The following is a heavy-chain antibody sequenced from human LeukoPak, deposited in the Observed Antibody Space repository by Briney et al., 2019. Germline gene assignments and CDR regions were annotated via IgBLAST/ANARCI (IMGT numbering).Heavy chain of an antibody. J-gene: IGHJ4*02. CDR3: ARGIIYLDY. CDR2: IYGDGTT. V-gene: IGHV3-53*04. D-gene: IGHD3-10*01. CDR1: GFTFNIYA. Sequence: PGGSLRLSCAASGFTFNIYAMSWVRQAPGKGLEWVSLIYGDGTTDYADSVKGRFHISRHNSKNTLYLQMNSLRAEDTAVYYCARGIIYLDYWGQGTLVTVSS.